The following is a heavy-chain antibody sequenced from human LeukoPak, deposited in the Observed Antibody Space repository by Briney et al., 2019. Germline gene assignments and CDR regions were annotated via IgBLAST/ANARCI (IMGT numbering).Heavy chain of an antibody. CDR1: GGSISSSSYY. CDR2: IYYSGST. D-gene: IGHD5-18*01. J-gene: IGHJ6*02. V-gene: IGHV4-39*07. CDR3: AIPGPRDSYGIYYYYYYGMDV. Sequence: SETLSLTCTVSGGSISSSSYYWGWIRQPPGKGLEWIGSIYYSGSTYYNPSLKSRVTISVDTSKNQFSLKLSSVTAADTAVYYCAIPGPRDSYGIYYYYYYGMDVWGQGTTVTVSS.